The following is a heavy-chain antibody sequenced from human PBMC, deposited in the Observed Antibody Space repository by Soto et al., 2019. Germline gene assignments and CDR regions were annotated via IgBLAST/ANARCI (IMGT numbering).Heavy chain of an antibody. D-gene: IGHD6-6*01. CDR2: IYYSGST. J-gene: IGHJ5*02. V-gene: IGHV4-31*03. Sequence: SDTLFLTCTVSGGSISSGDNYWSWIRQHPGKGLEWIGYIYYSGSTYYNPSLKSRVSMSVDTSKNQFSLKLSSVTAADTAVYYCARQFGSSPWWFDPWGQGTLVTVSS. CDR3: ARQFGSSPWWFDP. CDR1: GGSISSGDNY.